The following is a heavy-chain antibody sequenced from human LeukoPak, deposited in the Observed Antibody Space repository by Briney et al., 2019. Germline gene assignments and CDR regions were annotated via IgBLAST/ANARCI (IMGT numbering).Heavy chain of an antibody. Sequence: GGSLRLSCAVSGLTLSNYGMSWVRQTPGKGLEGVAGISGSGGTTNYADSVKGRFTISRDNPKNTLYLQMNSLRAEDTAVYFCAKRGVVIRVILVGFHKEAYYFDSWGQGALVTVSS. CDR1: GLTLSNYG. J-gene: IGHJ4*02. D-gene: IGHD3-22*01. CDR3: AKRGVVIRVILVGFHKEAYYFDS. CDR2: ISGSGGTT. V-gene: IGHV3-23*01.